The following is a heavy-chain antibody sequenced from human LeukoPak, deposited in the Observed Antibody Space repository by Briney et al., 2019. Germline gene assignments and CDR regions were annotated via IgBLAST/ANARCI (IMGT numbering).Heavy chain of an antibody. CDR2: ISSSSSYI. D-gene: IGHD6-13*01. CDR3: ARLPIAAADNWFDP. V-gene: IGHV3-21*01. Sequence: GGSLRLSCAASGFTFSSYSMNWVRQAPGKGLEWVSSISSSSSYIDYADSVKGRFTISRDNAKNSLYLQMNSLRAEDTAVYYCARLPIAAADNWFDPWGQGTLVTVSS. CDR1: GFTFSSYS. J-gene: IGHJ5*02.